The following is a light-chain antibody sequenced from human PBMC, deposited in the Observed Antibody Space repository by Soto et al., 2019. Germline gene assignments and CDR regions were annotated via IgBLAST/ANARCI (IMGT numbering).Light chain of an antibody. CDR3: QPYNDWPRA. CDR1: QSVRNN. V-gene: IGKV3D-15*03. CDR2: GAS. Sequence: EIVMTQSPATLSVSPGERATLSCRASQSVRNNLAWYQQKPGQAPRLLIYGASIRATDIPTRFSGSGSRTEFSLTLSILEAEDFAVYYCQPYNDWPRACGRGPKVEIK. J-gene: IGKJ1*01.